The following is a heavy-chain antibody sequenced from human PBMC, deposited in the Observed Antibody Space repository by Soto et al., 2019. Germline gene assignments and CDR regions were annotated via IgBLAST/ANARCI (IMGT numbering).Heavy chain of an antibody. D-gene: IGHD6-13*01. J-gene: IGHJ4*02. V-gene: IGHV1-18*01. CDR2: INTYNGNT. Sequence: QVHLVQSGGEVKKPGASVKVSCKASGYTFTNYGVNWVRQAPGQGLEWMGWINTYNGNTNYAQRLQGRVTLTTDTSTRTAYMELRSLTSDDTAVYYCARCSSPVDFDYWGQGTLVTVSS. CDR1: GYTFTNYG. CDR3: ARCSSPVDFDY.